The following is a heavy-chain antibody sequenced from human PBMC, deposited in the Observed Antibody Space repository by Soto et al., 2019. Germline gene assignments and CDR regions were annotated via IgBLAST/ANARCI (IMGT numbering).Heavy chain of an antibody. V-gene: IGHV3-30*18. J-gene: IGHJ4*02. CDR3: AKRVGFGELRNFDY. CDR2: ISYAGSDK. Sequence: GGSLRLSCAASGFSFSSYGMHWVRQAPGKGLEWVAVISYAGSDKYYADSVKGRFTISRDNSKNTLYLQMNSLRAEDTAVYYCAKRVGFGELRNFDYWGQGTLVTVSS. D-gene: IGHD3-10*01. CDR1: GFSFSSYG.